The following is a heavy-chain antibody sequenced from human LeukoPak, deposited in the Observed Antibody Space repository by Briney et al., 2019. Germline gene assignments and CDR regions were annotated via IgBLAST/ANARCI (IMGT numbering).Heavy chain of an antibody. Sequence: GGSLRLSCAASGFTFSSYGMHWVRQAPGKGLEWVAVISYDGSNKYYADSVKGRFTISRDNSKNTLYLQMSSLRVEDTATYYCAKGRNSDYDIDAFDIWGQGTLVTVSS. D-gene: IGHD5-12*01. CDR3: AKGRNSDYDIDAFDI. CDR2: ISYDGSNK. J-gene: IGHJ3*02. V-gene: IGHV3-30*18. CDR1: GFTFSSYG.